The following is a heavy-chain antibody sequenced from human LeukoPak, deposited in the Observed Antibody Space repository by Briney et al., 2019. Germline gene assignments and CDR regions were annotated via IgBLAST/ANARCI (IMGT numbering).Heavy chain of an antibody. D-gene: IGHD3-10*01. CDR3: ARQVLDTMVRGVIIG. CDR1: GGSISSSSYY. Sequence: KPSETLSLTCTVSGGSISSSSYYWGWIRQPPGKGLEWIGSIYYSGSTYYNPSLKSRVTISVDTSKNQFSLKLSSVTAADTAVYYCARQVLDTMVRGVIIGWGQGTLVTVSS. CDR2: IYYSGST. V-gene: IGHV4-39*01. J-gene: IGHJ4*02.